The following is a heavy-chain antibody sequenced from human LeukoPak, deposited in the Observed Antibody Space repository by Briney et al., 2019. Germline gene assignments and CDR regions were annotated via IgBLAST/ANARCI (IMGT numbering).Heavy chain of an antibody. V-gene: IGHV3-7*01. D-gene: IGHD5-12*01. Sequence: GGSLRLSCAASGFTFSNHWMAWVRQTPGKGPEWVANIDEDGDVKSYAESVKGRFTVSRDNGRTSVYLQMNSLRVEDTAIYYCARHVPRGRSDFDCWGQGALVTVS. CDR1: GFTFSNHW. J-gene: IGHJ4*02. CDR3: ARHVPRGRSDFDC. CDR2: IDEDGDVK.